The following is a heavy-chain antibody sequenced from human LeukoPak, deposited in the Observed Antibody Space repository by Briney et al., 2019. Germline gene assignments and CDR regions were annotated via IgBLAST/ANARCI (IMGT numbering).Heavy chain of an antibody. CDR3: ARRVKTAATTSGDNWLDP. CDR1: GFIFSSYA. V-gene: IGHV3-23*01. J-gene: IGHJ5*02. Sequence: PGGSLRLSCAASGFIFSSYAMTWVRQGPGKGLEWVSTIYPSGSDTYYADSVMGRFTISRDNSKNTLYLQMNGLRAEDTGVYYCARRVKTAATTSGDNWLDPWGQGTLVTVSS. CDR2: IYPSGSDT. D-gene: IGHD4-17*01.